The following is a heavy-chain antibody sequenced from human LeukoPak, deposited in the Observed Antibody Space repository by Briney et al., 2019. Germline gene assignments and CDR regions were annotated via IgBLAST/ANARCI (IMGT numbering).Heavy chain of an antibody. Sequence: PSETLSLTCTVSGGSISTYYWSWIRQPPGKGLEWLGYIFYTGCTNYNPSLKSRVTMSIDTSKNQFSLKLSSVTAADTAVYYCTRTYSSSSIDYWGQGALVTVSS. J-gene: IGHJ4*02. CDR2: IFYTGCT. D-gene: IGHD6-6*01. V-gene: IGHV4-59*01. CDR1: GGSISTYY. CDR3: TRTYSSSSIDY.